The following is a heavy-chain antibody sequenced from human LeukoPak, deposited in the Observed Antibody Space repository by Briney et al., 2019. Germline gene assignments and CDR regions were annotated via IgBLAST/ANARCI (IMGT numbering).Heavy chain of an antibody. D-gene: IGHD6-13*01. Sequence: GGSLRLSCAASGFTFSSYAMSWVRQAPGKGLEWVSAISGSGGSTYYADSVKGRFTISRDNSKNTLYLQMNSLRAVDTAVYYRGVSIAAAGTDYWGQGTLVTVSS. J-gene: IGHJ4*02. CDR1: GFTFSSYA. V-gene: IGHV3-23*01. CDR2: ISGSGGST. CDR3: GVSIAAAGTDY.